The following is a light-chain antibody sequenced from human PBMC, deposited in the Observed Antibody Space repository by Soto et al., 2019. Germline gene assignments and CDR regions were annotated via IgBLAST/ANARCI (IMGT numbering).Light chain of an antibody. Sequence: DIQMTQSPSTLSASVGDRVTITCRASQTISSWLAWYQQKPGKVPTILLYKVSTYESGVPSRWSGSGSGTKFTLTISSLEADDFAIYYWQQYDDQSFTFGQGTKLEIK. V-gene: IGKV1-5*03. CDR1: QTISSW. J-gene: IGKJ2*01. CDR2: KVS. CDR3: QQYDDQSFT.